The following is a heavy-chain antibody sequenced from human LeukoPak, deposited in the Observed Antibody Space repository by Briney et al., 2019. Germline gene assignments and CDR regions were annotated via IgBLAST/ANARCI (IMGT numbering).Heavy chain of an antibody. CDR2: INTNTGNP. CDR3: LRDIVRTAYDL. J-gene: IGHJ5*02. V-gene: IGHV7-4-1*02. Sequence: ASVKVSCKASGGTLSSYAISWVRQAPGQGLEWMGWINTNTGNPTYAQGFTGRFVFSLDTSVNTAYLQITGLEAEDTAVYYCLRDIVRTAYDLWGQGTLVTVSS. D-gene: IGHD3-10*01. CDR1: GGTLSSYA.